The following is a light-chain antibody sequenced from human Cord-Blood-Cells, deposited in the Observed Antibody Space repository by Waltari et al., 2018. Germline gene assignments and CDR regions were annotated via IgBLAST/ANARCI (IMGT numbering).Light chain of an antibody. CDR1: SSDSGGYNY. CDR3: SSYTSSSTWV. CDR2: DVS. J-gene: IGLJ3*02. V-gene: IGLV2-14*01. Sequence: QSALTQPASVSGSPGQSLTISCTGTSSDSGGYNYVPWYQQHPGKAPKLMIYDVSKRPSGVSNRFSGSKSGNTASLTISGLQAEDEADYYCSSYTSSSTWVFGGGTKLTVL.